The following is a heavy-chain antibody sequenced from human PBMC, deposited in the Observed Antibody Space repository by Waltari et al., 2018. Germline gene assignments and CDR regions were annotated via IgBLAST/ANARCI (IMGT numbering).Heavy chain of an antibody. CDR1: GGSISSYY. CDR2: VYYSGTT. D-gene: IGHD1-26*01. Sequence: QVQLRESGPGRVKSSETLSLTCTVSGGSISSYYWTWVRQPPGKGLEWIGHVYYSGTTKYNPSLRSRVAMSIDMSKNQFSLKVRSVTAEDVAIYYCARIRAPGAPLVYWGQGTLVTVSS. V-gene: IGHV4-59*01. CDR3: ARIRAPGAPLVY. J-gene: IGHJ4*02.